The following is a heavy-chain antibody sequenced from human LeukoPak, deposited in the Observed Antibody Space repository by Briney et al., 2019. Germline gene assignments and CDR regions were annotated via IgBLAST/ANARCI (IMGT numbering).Heavy chain of an antibody. J-gene: IGHJ4*02. CDR1: GGSISSYY. Sequence: SETLSLTCTVSGGSISSYYWSWIRQSPGKGLEWIGYISYSGSTNYSPSLKSRVSISVDTSKNQFSLKLNSVTAADTAVFYCARLYYHDTSGYYRTHYYFDDWGQGTLVTVSS. V-gene: IGHV4-59*08. CDR3: ARLYYHDTSGYYRTHYYFDD. CDR2: ISYSGST. D-gene: IGHD3-22*01.